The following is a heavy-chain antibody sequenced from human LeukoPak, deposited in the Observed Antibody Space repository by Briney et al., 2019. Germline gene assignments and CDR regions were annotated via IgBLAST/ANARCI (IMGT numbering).Heavy chain of an antibody. CDR2: IYYSGST. CDR1: GGSISSSSYY. Sequence: KSSETLSLTCTVSGGSISSSSYYWGWIRQPPGKGLEWIGSIYYSGSTYYNPSLKSRVTISVDTSKNQFSLKLSSVTAADTAVYYCARNGAGYCSSTSCSPFDPWGQGTLVTVSS. D-gene: IGHD2-2*01. J-gene: IGHJ5*02. CDR3: ARNGAGYCSSTSCSPFDP. V-gene: IGHV4-39*01.